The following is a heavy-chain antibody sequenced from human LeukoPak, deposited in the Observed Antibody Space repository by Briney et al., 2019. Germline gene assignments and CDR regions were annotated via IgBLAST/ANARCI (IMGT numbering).Heavy chain of an antibody. CDR2: ISSDGRAT. CDR3: AREGAVGSPREDALDI. CDR1: GFIFSDYK. V-gene: IGHV3-30*04. J-gene: IGHJ3*02. D-gene: IGHD1-26*01. Sequence: GGSLRLSCAASGFIFSDYKFHWVRQAPGKGREGVTVISSDGRATFYAESVKGRFTIARDDSENTLSLQMNSLRLEDTAVYYCAREGAVGSPREDALDIRGQGTVVTVSS.